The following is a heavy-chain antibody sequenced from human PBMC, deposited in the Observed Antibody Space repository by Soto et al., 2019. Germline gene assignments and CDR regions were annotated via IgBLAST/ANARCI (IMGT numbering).Heavy chain of an antibody. D-gene: IGHD6-19*01. CDR3: ARSPSGWAVLDWFDP. J-gene: IGHJ5*02. CDR1: GGSISSSSYY. Sequence: QLQLQESGPGLVKPSETLSLTCTVSGGSISSSSYYWGWIRQPPGKGLEWIGSIYYSGSTYYNPSLKSRVTISVDTSKNQFSLKLSSVTAADTAVYYCARSPSGWAVLDWFDPWGQGTLVTVSS. CDR2: IYYSGST. V-gene: IGHV4-39*01.